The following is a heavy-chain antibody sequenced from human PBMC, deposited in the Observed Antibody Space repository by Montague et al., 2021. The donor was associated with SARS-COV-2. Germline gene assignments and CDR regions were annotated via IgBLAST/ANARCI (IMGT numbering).Heavy chain of an antibody. V-gene: IGHV4-31*03. D-gene: IGHD3-3*01. CDR2: IYYSGTT. CDR3: AGAVVTNYNFWSGYSRVPDANWFDP. Sequence: TLSLTCTVSGNSVNTGGYYWSWIRQLPGKGLEWIGYIYYSGTTSYNPSLQSRLIISVDTSKNQFSLSLTSVTAADTAVYYCAGAVVTNYNFWSGYSRVPDANWFDPWGQGTLVTVSS. CDR1: GNSVNTGGYY. J-gene: IGHJ5*02.